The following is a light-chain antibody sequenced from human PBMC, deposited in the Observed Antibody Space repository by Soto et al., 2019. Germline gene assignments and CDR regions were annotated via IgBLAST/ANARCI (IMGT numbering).Light chain of an antibody. J-gene: IGKJ1*01. V-gene: IGKV1-8*01. CDR1: QGISSY. CDR2: AAS. Sequence: AIRMTQSPSSFSASTGDRVTITCRASQGISSYLAWYQQKPGKAPKLLLYAASTWQSGVPSRCIGGGSGTDFTLTTSCLQSEDFATYYCQQYYSYPRTFGQGTKVEIK. CDR3: QQYYSYPRT.